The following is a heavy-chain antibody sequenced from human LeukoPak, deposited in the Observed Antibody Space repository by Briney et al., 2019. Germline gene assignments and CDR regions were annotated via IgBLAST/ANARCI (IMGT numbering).Heavy chain of an antibody. Sequence: PGGSLRLSCAASGSSFSSYSMNWVRQAPGKGLEWVSSISSTSSYIYYADSVKGRFTISRDNTKNALFLQMNSLRAEDTAVYYCARDPYCKNGVCYNDYWGQGNLVTVSS. CDR1: GSSFSSYS. CDR2: ISSTSSYI. V-gene: IGHV3-21*06. CDR3: ARDPYCKNGVCYNDY. D-gene: IGHD2-8*01. J-gene: IGHJ4*02.